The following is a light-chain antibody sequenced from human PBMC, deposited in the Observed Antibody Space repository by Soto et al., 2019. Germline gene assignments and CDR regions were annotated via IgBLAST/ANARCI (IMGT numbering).Light chain of an antibody. Sequence: QSVLTQSPSASASLGASVKLTCTLSSGHSNYAIAWHQQQSEKGPRYLMKLNSDGSHSKGDGIPDRLSGSSSGAERYLTISSLQSEDEADNYCQTWGSGIVVFGGGTKLTVL. CDR3: QTWGSGIVV. V-gene: IGLV4-69*01. CDR2: LNSDGSH. J-gene: IGLJ2*01. CDR1: SGHSNYA.